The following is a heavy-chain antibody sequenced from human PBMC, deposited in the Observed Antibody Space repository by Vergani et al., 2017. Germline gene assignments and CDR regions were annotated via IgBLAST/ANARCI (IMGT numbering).Heavy chain of an antibody. CDR3: ATPHTVTTGGMEV. V-gene: IGHV1-69-2*01. Sequence: EVQLVQSGAEVKKPGATMKISCKVSGYTFTDHYMHWVKQAPGKGLEWMGLVDPEDGETIYAEKFKGRVTIAADTSTDTAHLELNSLRSEDTAVYYCATPHTVTTGGMEVWGQGTTVIVSS. J-gene: IGHJ6*02. D-gene: IGHD4-17*01. CDR2: VDPEDGET. CDR1: GYTFTDHY.